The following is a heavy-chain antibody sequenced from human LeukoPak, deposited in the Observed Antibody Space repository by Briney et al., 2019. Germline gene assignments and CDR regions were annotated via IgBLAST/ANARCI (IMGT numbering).Heavy chain of an antibody. CDR1: GYTFTGYY. J-gene: IGHJ4*02. D-gene: IGHD3-3*01. CDR3: ARGSDDFWSGYSPFY. V-gene: IGHV1-2*02. Sequence: GASVKVSCKASGYTFTGYYMHWVRQAPGQGLEWMGWINPNSGGTNYAQKFQGRVTMTRDTSISTAYMELSRLRTDDTAVYYSARGSDDFWSGYSPFYWGQGTLVTVSS. CDR2: INPNSGGT.